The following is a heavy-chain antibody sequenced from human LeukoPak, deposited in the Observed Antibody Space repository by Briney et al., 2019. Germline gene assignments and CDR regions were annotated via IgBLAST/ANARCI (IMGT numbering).Heavy chain of an antibody. CDR3: AREPTYTSSWYTSCDY. D-gene: IGHD6-13*01. J-gene: IGHJ4*02. Sequence: GGSLRLSCAASGFTFSSYEMNWVRQAPGKGLEWVSYISSSGSTIYYADSVKGRFTISRDNAKNSLYLQMNSLRAEDTAVYYCAREPTYTSSWYTSCDYWGQGTLVTVSS. V-gene: IGHV3-48*03. CDR2: ISSSGSTI. CDR1: GFTFSSYE.